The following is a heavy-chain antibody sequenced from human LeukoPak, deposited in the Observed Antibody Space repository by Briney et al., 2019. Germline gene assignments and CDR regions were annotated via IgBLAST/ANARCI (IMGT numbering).Heavy chain of an antibody. CDR1: GYTFTGYY. CDR2: ISAYNGNT. CDR3: ASSYYDSSGYLYSSDAFDI. V-gene: IGHV1-18*04. J-gene: IGHJ3*02. D-gene: IGHD3-22*01. Sequence: GSSVKVSCKASGYTFTGYYMHWVRQAPGQGLEWMGWISAYNGNTNYAQKLQGRVTMTTDTSTSTAYMELRSLRSDDTAVYYCASSYYDSSGYLYSSDAFDIWGQGTMVTVSS.